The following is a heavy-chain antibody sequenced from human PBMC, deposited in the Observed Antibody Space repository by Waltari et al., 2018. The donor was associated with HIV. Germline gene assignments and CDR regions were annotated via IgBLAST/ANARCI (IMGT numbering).Heavy chain of an antibody. V-gene: IGHV1-8*01. CDR2: MNPNSGNA. D-gene: IGHD3-10*01. CDR3: ARGITRASGNNFDS. Sequence: ALRVQSGASGRERGDSVKVTCDLSVYTSNSDTINWVSTATGQGLEWVGWMNPNSGNAGDAQKFQGRVTMTRNTSITTAYMELSSLRSEDTAVYYCARGITRASGNNFDSWGQGTLVTVSS. CDR1: VYTSNSDT. J-gene: IGHJ4*02.